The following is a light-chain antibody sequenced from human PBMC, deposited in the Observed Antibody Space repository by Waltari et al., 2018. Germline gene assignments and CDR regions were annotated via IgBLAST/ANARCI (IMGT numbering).Light chain of an antibody. CDR2: GDN. CDR1: LSNRESHT. V-gene: IGLV1-44*01. Sequence: QSVLTQPPSASGTPGQRVTISCSGSLSNRESHTVNWYRQLQGTAPKLLIYGDNQRPSGVPDRFSGSKSGTSASLAISGLQSADEDDYYCAGWDDSLNGPVFGGGTKLTVL. CDR3: AGWDDSLNGPV. J-gene: IGLJ3*02.